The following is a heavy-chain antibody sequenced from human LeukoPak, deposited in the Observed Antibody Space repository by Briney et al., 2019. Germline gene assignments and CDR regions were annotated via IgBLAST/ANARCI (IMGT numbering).Heavy chain of an antibody. Sequence: GGTLRLSCAASGFTFSSYGMHWVRQAPGKGLEWVAAISYDESNQSYADSVKGRFTISRDNSKNTLYLQMNSLRAEDTAVYYCAKARPTYMFRGVPLDVWGKGTTVPVSS. CDR2: ISYDESNQ. CDR3: AKARPTYMFRGVPLDV. D-gene: IGHD3-10*01. V-gene: IGHV3-30*18. CDR1: GFTFSSYG. J-gene: IGHJ6*04.